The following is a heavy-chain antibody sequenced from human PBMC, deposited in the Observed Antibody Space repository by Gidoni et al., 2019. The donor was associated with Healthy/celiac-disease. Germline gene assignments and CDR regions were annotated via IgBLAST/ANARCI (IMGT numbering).Heavy chain of an antibody. CDR2: ISSSSSYI. Sequence: EVQLVESGGGLVKPGGSLRLSCAASGFTFSSYSMNWVRQAPGKGLEWVSSISSSSSYIYYADSVKGRFTISRDNAKNSLYLQMNSLRAEDTAVYYCARAGGPIAVGRYYGMDVWGQGTTVTVSS. J-gene: IGHJ6*02. CDR1: GFTFSSYS. D-gene: IGHD6-19*01. V-gene: IGHV3-21*01. CDR3: ARAGGPIAVGRYYGMDV.